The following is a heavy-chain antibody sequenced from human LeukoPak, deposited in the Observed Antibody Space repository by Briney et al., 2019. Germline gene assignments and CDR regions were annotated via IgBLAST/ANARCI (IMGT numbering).Heavy chain of an antibody. CDR3: ATVNNSWYSQYAFDI. D-gene: IGHD6-13*01. CDR1: GYSISSGYY. V-gene: IGHV4-38-2*02. J-gene: IGHJ3*02. Sequence: SETLSLTCTVSGYSISSGYYWGWIRPPPGKGLEWIGSVYHSGSTYYNPSLKSRVTISVDTSKNQFSLKLSSVTAADTAVYYCATVNNSWYSQYAFDIWGQGTMVTVSS. CDR2: VYHSGST.